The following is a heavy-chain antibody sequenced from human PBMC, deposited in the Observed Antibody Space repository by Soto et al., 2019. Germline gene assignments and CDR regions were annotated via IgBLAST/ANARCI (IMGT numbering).Heavy chain of an antibody. J-gene: IGHJ4*02. D-gene: IGHD3-16*01. CDR1: GGSISSGDYY. CDR3: DRGPRRGPFDY. Sequence: SETLSLTCTVSGGSISSGDYYWSWIRQPPGKGLEWIGYIYYSGSTYYNPSLKSRVTISVDTSKNQFSLKLSSVTAADTAVYYCDRGPRRGPFDYWGQGTLVTVSS. V-gene: IGHV4-30-4*01. CDR2: IYYSGST.